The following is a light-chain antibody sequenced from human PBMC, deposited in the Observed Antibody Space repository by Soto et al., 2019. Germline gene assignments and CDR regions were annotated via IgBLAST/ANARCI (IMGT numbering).Light chain of an antibody. J-gene: IGKJ4*01. CDR3: QQFNSFPLT. V-gene: IGKV1-13*02. Sequence: AIQLTQSPSSLSASVGDRVTITCRASQGIGSALAWYQQRPGRAPKFLIYQASSLESGVPPRFSGSGSGTDFTLTISSLQPEDFATYYCQQFNSFPLTFGGGTKVDIK. CDR1: QGIGSA. CDR2: QAS.